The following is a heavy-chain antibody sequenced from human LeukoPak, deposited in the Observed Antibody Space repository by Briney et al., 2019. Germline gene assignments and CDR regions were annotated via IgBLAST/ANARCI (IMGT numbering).Heavy chain of an antibody. D-gene: IGHD4-17*01. CDR3: ARAYGDPGYYFDY. Sequence: GGSLRLFCAASGFTFSSYSMNWVRQAPGKGLGWVSSISSSSSYIYYADSVKGRFTISRDNAKNSLYLQMNSLRAEDTAVYYCARAYGDPGYYFDYWGQGTLVTVSS. CDR1: GFTFSSYS. J-gene: IGHJ4*02. CDR2: ISSSSSYI. V-gene: IGHV3-21*01.